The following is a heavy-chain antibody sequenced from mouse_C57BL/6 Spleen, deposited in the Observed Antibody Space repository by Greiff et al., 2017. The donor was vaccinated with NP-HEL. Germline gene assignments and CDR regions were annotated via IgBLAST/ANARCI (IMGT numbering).Heavy chain of an antibody. CDR1: GYTFTDYY. CDR3: ARADHY. CDR2: INPNNGGT. Sequence: VQLQQSGPELVKPGASVKISCKASGYTFTDYYMNWVKQSHGKGLEWIGDINPNNGGTSYNQKFKGKATLTVDKSSSTAYMELRSLASEDSAVYYCARADHYWGQGTSVTVSS. V-gene: IGHV1-26*01. J-gene: IGHJ4*01.